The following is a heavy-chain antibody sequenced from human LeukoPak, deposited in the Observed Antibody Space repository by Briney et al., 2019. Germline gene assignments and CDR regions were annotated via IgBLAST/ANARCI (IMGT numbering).Heavy chain of an antibody. CDR2: IYYSGTT. CDR1: GGSISSINFY. Sequence: SETLSLTCTVSGGSISSINFYWVWIRQPPGKGLEWIGSIYYSGTTYYNPSLRSRLTISVDTSKNQILLKLTSVTAADTAVYYCATLASMVRGVIMPFDSWGRGTLVTVSS. J-gene: IGHJ4*02. D-gene: IGHD3-10*01. V-gene: IGHV4-39*01. CDR3: ATLASMVRGVIMPFDS.